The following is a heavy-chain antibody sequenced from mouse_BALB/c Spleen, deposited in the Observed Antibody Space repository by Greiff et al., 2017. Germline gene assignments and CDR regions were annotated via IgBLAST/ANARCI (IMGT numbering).Heavy chain of an antibody. J-gene: IGHJ2*01. Sequence: EVKVEESGGGLVQPGGSLRLSCATSGFTFTDYYMSWVRQPPGKALEWLGFIRNKANGYTTEYSASVKGRFTISRDNSQSILYLQMNTLRAEDSATYYCAREKVGYGFDYWGQGTTLTVSS. CDR3: AREKVGYGFDY. CDR2: IRNKANGYTT. D-gene: IGHD1-2*01. V-gene: IGHV7-3*02. CDR1: GFTFTDYY.